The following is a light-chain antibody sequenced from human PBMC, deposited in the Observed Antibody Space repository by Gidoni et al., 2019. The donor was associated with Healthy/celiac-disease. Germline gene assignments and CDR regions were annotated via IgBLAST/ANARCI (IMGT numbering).Light chain of an antibody. Sequence: SYELTQPPSVSVSPGQTASITCSGDKLGDKYACWYQQKPGQSPVLVIYQDSKRPSGIPERFSGSNSGNTATLTISGTPAMDEADYYCQAWDSSTAGVFGGGTKLTVL. V-gene: IGLV3-1*01. CDR1: KLGDKY. CDR3: QAWDSSTAGV. J-gene: IGLJ2*01. CDR2: QDS.